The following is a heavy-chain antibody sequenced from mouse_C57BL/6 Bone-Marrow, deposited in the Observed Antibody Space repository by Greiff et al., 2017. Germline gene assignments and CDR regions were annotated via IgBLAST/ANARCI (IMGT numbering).Heavy chain of an antibody. D-gene: IGHD2-5*01. CDR3: ARCYSNSFPWFAY. J-gene: IGHJ3*01. CDR1: GYTFTSYG. CDR2: IYPRSGNT. V-gene: IGHV1-81*01. Sequence: QVQLQQSGAELARPGASVKLSCKASGYTFTSYGISWVKQRTGQGLEWIGEIYPRSGNTYYNEKFKGKATLTADKSSSTAYMELRSLTSEDSAVYFCARCYSNSFPWFAYWGQGTLVTVSA.